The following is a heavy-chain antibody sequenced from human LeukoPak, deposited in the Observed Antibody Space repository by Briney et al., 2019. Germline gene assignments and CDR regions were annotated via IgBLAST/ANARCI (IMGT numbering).Heavy chain of an antibody. CDR2: LNPNTGHA. J-gene: IGHJ4*02. D-gene: IGHD5-24*01. Sequence: GASVKVSCKVVAYDFTGNYIHWVRQAPGQGPEWMGRLNPNTGHAVYAFKFQGRVTITGDTSSNTAYMEVTRLTSDDTALYYCAKDRDGANRIILWGQGTLVTVSS. CDR1: AYDFTGNY. V-gene: IGHV1-2*06. CDR3: AKDRDGANRIIL.